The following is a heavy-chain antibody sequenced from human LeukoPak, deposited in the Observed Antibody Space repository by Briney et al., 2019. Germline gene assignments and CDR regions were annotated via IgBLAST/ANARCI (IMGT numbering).Heavy chain of an antibody. CDR3: ARGGAARPDY. J-gene: IGHJ4*02. V-gene: IGHV3-48*01. Sequence: GGSLRLPCEASGFTFSNYGMNWVRQAPGRGLEWLSYISGSGSSIYYADSVKGRFTISRDNGKNSLFLQMNSLRAEDTALYYCARGGAARPDYWGQGTLVTVSS. D-gene: IGHD6-6*01. CDR2: ISGSGSSI. CDR1: GFTFSNYG.